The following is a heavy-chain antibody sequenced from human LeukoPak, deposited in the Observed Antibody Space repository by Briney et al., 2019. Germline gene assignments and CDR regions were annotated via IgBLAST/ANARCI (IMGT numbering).Heavy chain of an antibody. Sequence: SETLSLTCTVSGGSISIHYWSWIRQPAGKGLEWIGRIYASGSPNYNPSLKSRVTISVDTSKNQFSLKLSSVTAADTAVYYCARRLIVVVPAAFLFDYWGQGTLVTVSS. CDR2: IYASGSP. CDR1: GGSISIHY. J-gene: IGHJ4*02. V-gene: IGHV4-4*07. D-gene: IGHD2-2*01. CDR3: ARRLIVVVPAAFLFDY.